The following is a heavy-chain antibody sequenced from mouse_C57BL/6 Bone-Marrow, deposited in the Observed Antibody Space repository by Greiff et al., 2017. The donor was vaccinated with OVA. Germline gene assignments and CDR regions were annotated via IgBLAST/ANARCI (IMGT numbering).Heavy chain of an antibody. CDR2: ISSGGSYT. CDR1: GFTFSSYG. Sequence: EVKLVESGGDLVKPGGSLKLSCAASGFTFSSYGMSWVRQTPDKRLEWVATISSGGSYTYYPDSVKGRFTISRDNAKNTLYLQMSSLKSEDTAMYYCARRPIYYYGSSYYFDYWGQGTTLTVSS. J-gene: IGHJ2*01. D-gene: IGHD1-1*01. V-gene: IGHV5-6*02. CDR3: ARRPIYYYGSSYYFDY.